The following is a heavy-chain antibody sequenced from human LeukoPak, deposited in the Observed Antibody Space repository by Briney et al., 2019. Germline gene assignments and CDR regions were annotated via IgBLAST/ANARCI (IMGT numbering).Heavy chain of an antibody. CDR2: IKRDASAK. CDR1: GFTFSSYG. CDR3: ARWRGDQSEFDS. V-gene: IGHV3-7*01. Sequence: GGSLRLSCAASGFTFSSYGMSWVRQSPGKGLEWVALIKRDASAKDYVDSLEGRITISRDNAKNSLYLQMNSLRVDDTAVYYCARWRGDQSEFDSWGQGTLVTVSS. J-gene: IGHJ4*02. D-gene: IGHD3-10*01.